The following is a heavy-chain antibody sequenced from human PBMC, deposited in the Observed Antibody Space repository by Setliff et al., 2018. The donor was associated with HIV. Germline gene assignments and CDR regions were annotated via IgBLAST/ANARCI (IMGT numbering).Heavy chain of an antibody. CDR1: GITFSSHG. J-gene: IGHJ6*03. Sequence: RLSCAASGITFSSHGMHWVRQAPGKGLEWVAVISYVGSNRYYADSVKGRFTISRDNSKNTLYLQMNSLRAEDTAVYYCARDPSAEILTGYKSYYYYMDVWGKGTTVTVSS. D-gene: IGHD3-9*01. V-gene: IGHV3-30*01. CDR3: ARDPSAEILTGYKSYYYYMDV. CDR2: ISYVGSNR.